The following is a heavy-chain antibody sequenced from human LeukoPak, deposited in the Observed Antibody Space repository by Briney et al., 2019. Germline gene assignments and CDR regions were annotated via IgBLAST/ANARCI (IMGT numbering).Heavy chain of an antibody. D-gene: IGHD2-2*01. CDR3: ARDLRVVVPTSATVDY. V-gene: IGHV1-18*01. CDR2: ISAYNSNT. Sequence: ASVKVSCKASGYTFTSYGISWVRQAPGQGLEWMGWISAYNSNTNYAQKLQGRVTMTTDTSTSTAYMELRSLRSDDTAVYYCARDLRVVVPTSATVDYWGQGTLVTVSS. J-gene: IGHJ4*02. CDR1: GYTFTSYG.